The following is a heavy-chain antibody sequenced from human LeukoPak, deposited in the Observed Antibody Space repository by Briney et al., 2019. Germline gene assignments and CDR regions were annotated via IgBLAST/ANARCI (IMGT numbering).Heavy chain of an antibody. V-gene: IGHV1-18*01. J-gene: IGHJ4*02. CDR3: ARDSSGPGLTMISD. CDR1: GYTFTSYG. D-gene: IGHD3-22*01. CDR2: ISAYNGNT. Sequence: ASVKVSCKASGYTFTSYGISWVRQAPGQGLEWMGWISAYNGNTNYAQKLQGRVTMTTDTSTSTAYMELRSLRSDDTAVYYCARDSSGPGLTMISDWGQGTLVTVSS.